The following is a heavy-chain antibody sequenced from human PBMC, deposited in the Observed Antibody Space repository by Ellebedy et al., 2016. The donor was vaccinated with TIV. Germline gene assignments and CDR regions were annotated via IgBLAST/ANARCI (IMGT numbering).Heavy chain of an antibody. CDR1: GFTISSSG. J-gene: IGHJ3*02. CDR2: ISHDGTNR. Sequence: PGGSLRLSCEASGFTISSSGMHWVRQAPGKGLAWVAVISHDGTNRYYADSVEGRFSISRDNSKNTLYLQMNNLRADDTAVYHCARVAWDLIETFDIWGQGTMVTVSS. CDR3: ARVAWDLIETFDI. V-gene: IGHV3-33*05. D-gene: IGHD1-26*01.